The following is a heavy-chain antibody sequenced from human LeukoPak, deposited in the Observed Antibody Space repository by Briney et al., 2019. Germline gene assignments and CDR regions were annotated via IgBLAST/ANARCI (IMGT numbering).Heavy chain of an antibody. CDR3: ARDNYYDSSCLDY. V-gene: IGHV1-18*01. D-gene: IGHD3-22*01. Sequence: ASVKVSCKASGYTFTNYGISWVRQAPGQALEWTGWISAYDGNTNYAQKHQGRVTMTTDTSTSTAYMELRSLRSEDTAVYYCARDNYYDSSCLDYWGQGTLVTVSS. CDR2: ISAYDGNT. CDR1: GYTFTNYG. J-gene: IGHJ4*02.